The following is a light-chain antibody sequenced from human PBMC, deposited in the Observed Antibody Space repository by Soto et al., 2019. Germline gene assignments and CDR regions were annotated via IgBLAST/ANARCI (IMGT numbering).Light chain of an antibody. V-gene: IGKV1-9*01. CDR1: QGISSY. CDR2: AAS. J-gene: IGKJ1*01. Sequence: DIPLTQSPSFLSASVGDRVTITCRASQGISSYLAWYQQKPGKAPNLLIYAASTLQSGVPSRFSGSGSGTEFTLTISSLQPEDFATYYCQQLVTFGQGTKVEIK. CDR3: QQLVT.